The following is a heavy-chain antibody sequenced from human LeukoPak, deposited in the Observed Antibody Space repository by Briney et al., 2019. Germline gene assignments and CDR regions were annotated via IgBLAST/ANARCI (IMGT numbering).Heavy chain of an antibody. J-gene: IGHJ5*02. CDR3: ASDTAGYSYGYFTFDP. D-gene: IGHD5-18*01. CDR1: GGTFSSYA. V-gene: IGHV1-69*04. CDR2: IIPILGIA. Sequence: ASVKVSCKASGGTFSSYAIRWVRQAPGQGLEWMGRIIPILGIANYAQKFQGRVTITADKSTSTAYMELSSLRSEDTAVYYCASDTAGYSYGYFTFDPWGQGTLVTVSS.